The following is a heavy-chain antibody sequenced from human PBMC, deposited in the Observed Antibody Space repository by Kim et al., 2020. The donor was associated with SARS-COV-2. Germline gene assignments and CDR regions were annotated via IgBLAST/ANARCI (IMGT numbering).Heavy chain of an antibody. CDR1: GGSFSGYY. CDR2: INHSGST. Sequence: SETLSLTCAVYGGSFSGYYWSWIRQPPGKGLEWIGEINHSGSTNYNPSLKSRVTISVDTSKNQFSLKLSSVTAADTAVYYCARSYQRITMVRGGSVVGYFQHWGQGTLVTVSS. V-gene: IGHV4-34*01. J-gene: IGHJ1*01. CDR3: ARSYQRITMVRGGSVVGYFQH. D-gene: IGHD3-10*01.